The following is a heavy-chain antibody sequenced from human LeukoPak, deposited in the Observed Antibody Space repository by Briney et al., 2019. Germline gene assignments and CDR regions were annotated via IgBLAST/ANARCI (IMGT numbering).Heavy chain of an antibody. CDR3: AKDPSDTAMVYFDY. CDR1: GFTFSSYA. V-gene: IGHV3-23*01. CDR2: IGGSGRST. Sequence: PGGSLRLSCAGSGFTFSSYAMSWVRQAPGKGLEWVSGIGGSGRSTYYADSVKGRFSISRDNSKNTLYLQMNSLRAEDTAVYYCAKDPSDTAMVYFDYWGQGTLVTVSS. J-gene: IGHJ4*02. D-gene: IGHD5-18*01.